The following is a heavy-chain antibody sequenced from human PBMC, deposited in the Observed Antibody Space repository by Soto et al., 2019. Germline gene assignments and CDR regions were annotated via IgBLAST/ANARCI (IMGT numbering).Heavy chain of an antibody. CDR3: ARGYDILTGSYLFAY. CDR2: ITAYNGNT. CDR1: GYIFSSYG. J-gene: IGHJ4*02. D-gene: IGHD3-9*01. V-gene: IGHV1-18*01. Sequence: QVQLVQSGAEVKKPGASVKVSCKASGYIFSSYGINWVRQAPGQGLEWMGWITAYNGNTNYAQKVQGRVTMTTDTSTNTAYMELRSLKSADTAVYYCARGYDILTGSYLFAYWGQGTLVTVSS.